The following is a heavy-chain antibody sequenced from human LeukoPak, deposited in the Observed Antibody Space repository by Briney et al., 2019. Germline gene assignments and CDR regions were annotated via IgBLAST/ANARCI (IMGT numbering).Heavy chain of an antibody. J-gene: IGHJ3*02. V-gene: IGHV4-31*03. CDR2: IYHSGST. Sequence: SETLSPTCTVSGGSIRSGGYYWTWIRQHPGKGLEWIGYIYHSGSTYYNPSLKSRVTISVDTSKNQFSLKLSSVTAADTAVYYCARDLSRGMAVAGLDAFDIWGQGTMVTVSS. CDR3: ARDLSRGMAVAGLDAFDI. D-gene: IGHD6-19*01. CDR1: GGSIRSGGYY.